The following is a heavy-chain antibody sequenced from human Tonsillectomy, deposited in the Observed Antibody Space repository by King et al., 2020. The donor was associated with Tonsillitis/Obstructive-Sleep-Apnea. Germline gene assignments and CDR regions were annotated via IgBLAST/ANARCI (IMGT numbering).Heavy chain of an antibody. D-gene: IGHD2-15*01. Sequence: VQLVESGGGLVQPGGSLRLSCVASGFTFSAYAMTWVRQAPGKGLEWVSAISGSGDTTYYADSMKGRFTISRDNSQNTLYLQMNSLRADDTAVYYCATIFRGDIFDVWGQGTMVTVSS. CDR3: ATIFRGDIFDV. V-gene: IGHV3-23*04. CDR1: GFTFSAYA. CDR2: ISGSGDTT. J-gene: IGHJ3*01.